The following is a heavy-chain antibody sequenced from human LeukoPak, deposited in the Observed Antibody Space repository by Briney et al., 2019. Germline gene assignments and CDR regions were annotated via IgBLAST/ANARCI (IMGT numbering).Heavy chain of an antibody. Sequence: GGSLRLSCAASGFTFSDYYMSWIRQAPGKGLEGVSYISSSGSTIFYADSVRGRFTISRDNAKNSLYLQMNSLRAEDTAVYYCAGRGFGDSSGYYYALMDVWGKGTTVTVSS. CDR2: ISSSGSTI. CDR3: AGRGFGDSSGYYYALMDV. CDR1: GFTFSDYY. V-gene: IGHV3-11*01. J-gene: IGHJ6*03. D-gene: IGHD3-22*01.